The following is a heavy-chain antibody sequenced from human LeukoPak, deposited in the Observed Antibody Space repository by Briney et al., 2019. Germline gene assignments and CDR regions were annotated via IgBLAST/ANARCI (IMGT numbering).Heavy chain of an antibody. Sequence: GGSLRLSCAASGFTFSSYAMSWVRQAPGKGLEWVSAISGSGGSTYYADSVKGRFAISRDNSKNTLYLQMNSLRAEDTAVYYCAEGRDIVATALDYWGQGTLVTVSS. CDR1: GFTFSSYA. J-gene: IGHJ4*02. CDR3: AEGRDIVATALDY. V-gene: IGHV3-23*01. D-gene: IGHD5-12*01. CDR2: ISGSGGST.